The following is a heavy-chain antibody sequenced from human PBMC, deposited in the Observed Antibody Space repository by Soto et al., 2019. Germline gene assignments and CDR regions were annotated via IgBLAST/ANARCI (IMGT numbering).Heavy chain of an antibody. J-gene: IGHJ6*02. CDR2: LTASGLNT. Sequence: GSLRLSCSASGFNFGSYGMSWVRQAPGKGLEWVSGLTASGLNTYYTDSVKGRFTISRDNSRNTVYLLMSGLRVEDTAVFHCAKGLGNAKEVWGQGTTVTVSS. CDR3: AKGLGNAKEV. D-gene: IGHD2-8*01. V-gene: IGHV3-23*01. CDR1: GFNFGSYG.